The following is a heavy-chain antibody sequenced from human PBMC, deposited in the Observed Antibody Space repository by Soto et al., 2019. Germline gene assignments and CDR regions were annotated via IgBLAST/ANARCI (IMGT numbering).Heavy chain of an antibody. J-gene: IGHJ6*02. CDR2: IIPIFGTA. V-gene: IGHV1-69*13. CDR1: GGTFSSYA. D-gene: IGHD2-2*01. CDR3: ARSSSTSARRFYYYNGMDV. Sequence: ASVKVSCKASGGTFSSYAISWVRQAPGQGLEWMGGIIPIFGTANYAQKFQGRVTITADESTSTAYMELSSLRSEDTAVYYCARSSSTSARRFYYYNGMDVWGQGTTVTGSS.